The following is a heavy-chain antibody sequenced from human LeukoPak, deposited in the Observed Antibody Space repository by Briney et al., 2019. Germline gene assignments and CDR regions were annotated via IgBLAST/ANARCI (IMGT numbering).Heavy chain of an antibody. CDR2: IYTSGSP. CDR3: ARARYCTSPSCPYYCYYYMYV. J-gene: IGHJ6*03. D-gene: IGHD2-2*01. V-gene: IGHV4-4*07. CDR1: GGSISSYY. Sequence: PSETLSLTCTVSGGSISSYYWSWIRQTAGKGLEWIGRIYTSGSPNYNPSLKSRVTMSVDTSKNQFSLKLSSVTAADTAVYYCARARYCTSPSCPYYCYYYMYVWGEGPTVTVSS.